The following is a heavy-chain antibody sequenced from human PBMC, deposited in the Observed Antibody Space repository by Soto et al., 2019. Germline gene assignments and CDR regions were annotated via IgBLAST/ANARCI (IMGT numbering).Heavy chain of an antibody. CDR1: GGSISSSRYY. V-gene: IGHV4-39*02. CDR3: AREAAVAGTPYYFDY. J-gene: IGHJ4*02. CDR2: IYYSGST. D-gene: IGHD6-19*01. Sequence: QLQLQESGPGLVKPSETLSLTCTVSGGSISSSRYYWGWIRQPPGKGLERIGSIYYSGSTYYNPSLKIRVTISVDTSKNQFSLKLSSVTAADTAVYYCAREAAVAGTPYYFDYWGKGTLVTVSS.